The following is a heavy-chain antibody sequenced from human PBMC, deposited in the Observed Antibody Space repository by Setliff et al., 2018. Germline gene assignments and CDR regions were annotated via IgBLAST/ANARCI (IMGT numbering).Heavy chain of an antibody. V-gene: IGHV3-23*01. Sequence: LRLSCAASGFTFSSSAMAWVRQAPGKGLEWVSAISSTITSTYYADSVKGRFTISRDNSKNTLYLQMNSLRAEDTAVYYCAKDFGGTARNWFDPWGQGTLVTVSS. J-gene: IGHJ5*02. D-gene: IGHD3-10*01. CDR3: AKDFGGTARNWFDP. CDR1: GFTFSSSA. CDR2: ISSTITST.